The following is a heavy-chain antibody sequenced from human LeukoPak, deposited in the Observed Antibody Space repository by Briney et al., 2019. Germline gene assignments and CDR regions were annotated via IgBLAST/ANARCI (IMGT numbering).Heavy chain of an antibody. D-gene: IGHD5-12*01. CDR2: IYTSGST. CDR1: GGSISSGSYY. V-gene: IGHV4-61*02. J-gene: IGHJ4*02. Sequence: SQTLSLTCTVSGGSISSGSYYWSWIRQPAGKGLGWIGRIYTSGSTNYNPSLKSRVTISVDTSQNQFYLKLSSVTAADTAVYYCARDGYSGSDALWGQGTLVTVSS. CDR3: ARDGYSGSDAL.